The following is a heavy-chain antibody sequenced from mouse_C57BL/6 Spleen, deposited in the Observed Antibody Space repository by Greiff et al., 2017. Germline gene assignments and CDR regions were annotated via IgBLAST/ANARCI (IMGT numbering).Heavy chain of an antibody. J-gene: IGHJ4*01. CDR2: INYDGSST. D-gene: IGHD2-2*01. V-gene: IGHV5-16*01. CDR3: ARGADGYDGAYAMDY. Sequence: EVKLVESEGGLVQPGSSMKLSCTASGFTFSDYYMAWVRQVPEKGLEWVANINYDGSSTYYLDSLKSRFIISRDNAKNILYLQMSSLKSEDTATYYCARGADGYDGAYAMDYWGQGASVTVSS. CDR1: GFTFSDYY.